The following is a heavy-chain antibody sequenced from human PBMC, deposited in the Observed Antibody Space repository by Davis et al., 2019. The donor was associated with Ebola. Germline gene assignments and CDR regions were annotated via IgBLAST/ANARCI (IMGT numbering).Heavy chain of an antibody. CDR1: GFTFSDYY. CDR2: ISSSGSTI. V-gene: IGHV3-11*01. J-gene: IGHJ4*02. D-gene: IGHD2-2*01. CDR3: SSPDCSSTSCSDY. Sequence: GGSLRLSCAASGFTFSDYYMSWIRQAPGKGLEWVSYISSSGSTIYHADSVKGRFTVSRDNSKNTLYLQMNSLRAEDTAVYYCSSPDCSSTSCSDYWGQGTLVTVSS.